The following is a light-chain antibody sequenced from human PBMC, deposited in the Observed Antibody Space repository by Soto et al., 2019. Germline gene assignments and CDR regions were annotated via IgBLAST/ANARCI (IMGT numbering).Light chain of an antibody. Sequence: EFVLTQSPGTLSLSPGERATLSCRASQSVSSYLACYQQKPGQAPRLLIYDASNRATGIPARFSGSGSGTDLTLTISSLEPEDFAVYDCQQRSNWPPVTFGQGTRLEIK. CDR2: DAS. CDR3: QQRSNWPPVT. CDR1: QSVSSY. J-gene: IGKJ5*01. V-gene: IGKV3-11*01.